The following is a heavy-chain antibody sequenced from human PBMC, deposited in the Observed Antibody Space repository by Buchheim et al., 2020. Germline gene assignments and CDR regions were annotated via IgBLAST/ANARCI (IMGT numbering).Heavy chain of an antibody. CDR1: GFTFSSYG. V-gene: IGHV3-30*03. Sequence: QVQLVESGGGVVQPGRSLRLSCAASGFTFSSYGMHWVRQAPGKGLEWVAVISYDGSNKYYADSVKGRFTISRDNSKNTLYLQMNSLRAEDTAVYYCARDRGGDDPIDYWGQGTL. CDR2: ISYDGSNK. J-gene: IGHJ4*02. D-gene: IGHD5-12*01. CDR3: ARDRGGDDPIDY.